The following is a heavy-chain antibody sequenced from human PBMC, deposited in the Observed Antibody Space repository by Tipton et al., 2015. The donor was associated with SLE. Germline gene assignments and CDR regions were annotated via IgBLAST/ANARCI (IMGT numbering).Heavy chain of an antibody. J-gene: IGHJ4*02. V-gene: IGHV3-23*01. CDR2: ISGSGGST. Sequence: GSLRLSCAASGFTFSSYAMSWVRQAPGKGLEWVSAISGSGGSTYYADSVKGRFTISRDNSKNTLYLQMNSLRAEDTAVYYCAKVGIYYSRGLTDYWGQGTLVPVPS. CDR3: AKVGIYYSRGLTDY. CDR1: GFTFSSYA. D-gene: IGHD3-22*01.